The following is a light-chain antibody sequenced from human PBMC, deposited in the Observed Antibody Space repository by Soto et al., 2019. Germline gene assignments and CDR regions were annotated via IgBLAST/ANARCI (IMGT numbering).Light chain of an antibody. CDR1: QSITSW. J-gene: IGKJ1*01. V-gene: IGKV1-5*01. Sequence: IQMTQSPSTLSASVGDRVTITCRSSQSITSWLAWYQQKPGKVPKLLIYDASSLESGVPSRFSGSGSGTEFTLTISSLQPDDFATYYCQQYNSYWTFGQGTNVDIK. CDR3: QQYNSYWT. CDR2: DAS.